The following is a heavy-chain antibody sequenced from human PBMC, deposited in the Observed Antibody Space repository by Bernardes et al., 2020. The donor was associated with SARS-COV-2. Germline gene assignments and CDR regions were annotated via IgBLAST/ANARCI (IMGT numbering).Heavy chain of an antibody. Sequence: GGSLRLSCTASGFTFSSYSMNWVRQAPGKGLEWVAVIWYDGSNKYYADSVRGRFTISRDNAENTLYLQMNSLGAEDTAVYYCARADCTSTSCHRGAFDIWGQGTMVTVSS. CDR2: IWYDGSNK. CDR1: GFTFSSYS. D-gene: IGHD2-2*01. J-gene: IGHJ3*02. CDR3: ARADCTSTSCHRGAFDI. V-gene: IGHV3-33*08.